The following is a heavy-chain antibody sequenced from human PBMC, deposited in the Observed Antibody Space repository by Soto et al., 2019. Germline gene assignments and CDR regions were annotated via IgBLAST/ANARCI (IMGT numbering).Heavy chain of an antibody. CDR2: IKQDGSEK. J-gene: IGHJ6*02. Sequence: PGGSLRLSCAASGFTFSSYWMSWVRQAPGKGLEWVANIKQDGSEKYYVDSVKGRFTISRDNAKNSLYLQMNSLRAEDTAVYYCARDHEEVYYYYYGMDVWGQGTTVTVSS. V-gene: IGHV3-7*03. CDR1: GFTFSSYW. CDR3: ARDHEEVYYYYYGMDV.